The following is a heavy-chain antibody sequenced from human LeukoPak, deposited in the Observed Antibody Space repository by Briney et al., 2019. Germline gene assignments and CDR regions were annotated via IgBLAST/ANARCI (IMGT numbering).Heavy chain of an antibody. V-gene: IGHV4-38-2*01. CDR1: GYSISSGHY. Sequence: SETLSLTCAVSGYSISSGHYWGWIRQPPGKGLEWIGGIYHSGSTSYDPSLKSRVTISVDTSKNQFSLKLNSVTAADTAVYYCARNDSSGYFDYWGQGTLVTVSS. D-gene: IGHD3-22*01. CDR2: IYHSGST. CDR3: ARNDSSGYFDY. J-gene: IGHJ4*02.